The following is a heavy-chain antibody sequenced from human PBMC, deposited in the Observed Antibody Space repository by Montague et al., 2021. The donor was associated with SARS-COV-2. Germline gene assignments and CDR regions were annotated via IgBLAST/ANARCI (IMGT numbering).Heavy chain of an antibody. CDR1: GDSVSSNSAA. D-gene: IGHD6-13*01. J-gene: IGHJ4*02. CDR3: ARGGSWLYYFDY. V-gene: IGHV6-1*01. CDR2: TYYRSKWYN. Sequence: CAISGDSVSSNSAAWNWIRQSPSRGLEWLGRTYYRSKWYNDYAVXVKSRITINPDTSKNQFSLQLNSVTPEDAAVYYCARGGSWLYYFDYWGQGTLVTVSS.